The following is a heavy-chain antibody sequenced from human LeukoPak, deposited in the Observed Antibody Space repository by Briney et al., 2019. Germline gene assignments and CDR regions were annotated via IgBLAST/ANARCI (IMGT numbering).Heavy chain of an antibody. J-gene: IGHJ4*02. V-gene: IGHV1-2*02. CDR2: MNPGNGNT. CDR1: GYRIISNY. Sequence: ASLKYSCKAFGYRIISNYLQWIRQAPGLAPECIGWMNPGNGNTRYAEKFQGRVTMTRDASINTAYMDLTSLRSDDTAVYYCAREGSYCVGGDCYSFDFWGQGTLITVSS. D-gene: IGHD2-21*02. CDR3: AREGSYCVGGDCYSFDF.